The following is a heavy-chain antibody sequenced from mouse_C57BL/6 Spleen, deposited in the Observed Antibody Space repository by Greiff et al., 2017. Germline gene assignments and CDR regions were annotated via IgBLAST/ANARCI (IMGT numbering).Heavy chain of an antibody. J-gene: IGHJ3*01. V-gene: IGHV1-22*01. D-gene: IGHD1-1*01. CDR2: INPNNGGT. Sequence: EVQLQQSGPELVKPGASVKMSCKASGYTFTDYNMHWVKQSHGKSLEWIGFINPNNGGTSYNQKFKGKAILTVNKSYSTAYMELHSLTSEDSAVYDCARPYYYDSGGCACWGKGTLVTVSA. CDR3: ARPYYYDSGGCAC. CDR1: GYTFTDYN.